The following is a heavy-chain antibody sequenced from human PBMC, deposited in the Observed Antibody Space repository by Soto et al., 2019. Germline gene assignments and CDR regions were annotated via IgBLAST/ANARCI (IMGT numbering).Heavy chain of an antibody. J-gene: IGHJ6*02. CDR2: ISGSGGST. V-gene: IGHV3-23*01. Sequence: LRLSCAASGFTFSSYAMSWVRQAPGKGLEWVSAISGSGGSTYYADSVKGRFTISRDNSKNTLYLQMNSLRAEDTAVYYCAILGGYYYGMDVWGQGTTVTVSS. CDR3: AILGGYYYGMDV. CDR1: GFTFSSYA. D-gene: IGHD7-27*01.